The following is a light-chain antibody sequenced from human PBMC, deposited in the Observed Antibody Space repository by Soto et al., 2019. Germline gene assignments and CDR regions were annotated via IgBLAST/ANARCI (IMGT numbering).Light chain of an antibody. CDR1: QSLSRTY. CDR2: GAS. J-gene: IGKJ1*01. CDR3: QQHASSPRT. V-gene: IGKV3-20*01. Sequence: EIGLTQSPGTLSLSPGERATLSCRASQSLSRTYLAWYQQNPGQAPRLLIYGASSRATGIPDRFSGSGYGTDFTLTISRLEPEDFAVYFCQQHASSPRTFGQGTKVEIK.